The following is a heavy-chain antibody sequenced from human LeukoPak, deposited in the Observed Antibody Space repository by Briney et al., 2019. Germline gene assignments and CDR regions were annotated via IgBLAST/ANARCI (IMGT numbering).Heavy chain of an antibody. D-gene: IGHD2-2*01. CDR2: INHSGST. CDR3: ASVRKGYCSSTSCYAKGYYYYYMDV. Sequence: GSLRLSCAASGFTFSSYWMSWIRQPPEKGLEWIGEINHSGSTNYNPSLKSRVTISVDTSKNQFSLKLSSVTAADTAVYYCASVRKGYCSSTSCYAKGYYYYYMDVWGKGTTVIISS. V-gene: IGHV4-34*01. CDR1: GFTFSSYW. J-gene: IGHJ6*03.